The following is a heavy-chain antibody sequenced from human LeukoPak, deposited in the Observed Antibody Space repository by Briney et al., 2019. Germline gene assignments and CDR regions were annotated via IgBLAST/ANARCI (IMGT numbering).Heavy chain of an antibody. D-gene: IGHD2-2*01. J-gene: IGHJ4*02. CDR1: GYTFTGYY. CDR2: INPNSGGT. CDR3: ARVDCSSTSCYLDY. V-gene: IGHV1-2*02. Sequence: GASVKVSCKAPGYTFTGYYMHWVRQAPGQGLEWMGWINPNSGGTNYAQKFQGRVTMTRDTSISTAYMELSRLRSDDTAVYYCARVDCSSTSCYLDYWGQGTLVTVSS.